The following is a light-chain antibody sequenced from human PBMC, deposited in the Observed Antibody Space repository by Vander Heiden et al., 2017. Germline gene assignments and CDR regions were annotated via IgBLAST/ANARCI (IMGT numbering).Light chain of an antibody. CDR3: QQDDSIPYT. Sequence: DIVMTQSPDSLAVSLGERATFNCKSSQSVLYSSNNKNYLGWYQQKPWQPPKLLIYWASTRESGVPDRFSGSGSGTDFTLTISSLQAEDVAVYYCQQDDSIPYTFGQGTKLEIK. CDR1: QSVLYSSNNKNY. CDR2: WAS. J-gene: IGKJ2*01. V-gene: IGKV4-1*01.